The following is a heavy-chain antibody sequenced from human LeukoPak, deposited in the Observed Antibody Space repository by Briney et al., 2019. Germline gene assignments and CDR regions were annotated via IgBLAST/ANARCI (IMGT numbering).Heavy chain of an antibody. CDR1: GFTFSSYG. Sequence: GRSLRLSCAASGFTFSSYGLHWVRQAPGKGLECVAVISKDGSNEHYADPGKGRFTISRDNSKNTLYLQMNSLRTGDTAVYYCVRDRGDGYNQIDYWGQGTLVTVSS. CDR3: VRDRGDGYNQIDY. D-gene: IGHD5-24*01. CDR2: ISKDGSNE. V-gene: IGHV3-30*04. J-gene: IGHJ4*02.